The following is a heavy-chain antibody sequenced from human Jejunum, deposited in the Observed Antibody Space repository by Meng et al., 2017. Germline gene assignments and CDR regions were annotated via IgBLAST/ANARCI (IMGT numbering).Heavy chain of an antibody. V-gene: IGHV5-51*01. J-gene: IGHJ4*02. CDR1: GYTFTSYW. CDR3: ARRLAHCSDTSGRRGSYFFDY. CDR2: IYPGDSDT. D-gene: IGHD3-22*01. Sequence: GESLKISCKGSGYTFTSYWIGWVRQMPGKGLEWMGIIYPGDSDTRYSPSFQGQVTISADKSISTASLQWSSLKASDTAIYYCARRLAHCSDTSGRRGSYFFDYWGQGTLVTVSS.